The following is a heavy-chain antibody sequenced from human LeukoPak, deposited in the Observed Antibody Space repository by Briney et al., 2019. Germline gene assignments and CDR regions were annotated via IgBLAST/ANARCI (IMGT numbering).Heavy chain of an antibody. CDR3: SRCDLYYYYYMDA. CDR1: GGSISSYY. CDR2: IYYSGST. Sequence: AETLSLTCTVSGGSISSYYWSWIRQPPGKGLEWIGSIYYSGSTYYNPSLKSRVTISVDTSKNQFSLKLTSVTAADTAVYFCSRCDLYYYYYMDAWGIGTTVTVSS. D-gene: IGHD2-21*02. V-gene: IGHV4-59*05. J-gene: IGHJ6*03.